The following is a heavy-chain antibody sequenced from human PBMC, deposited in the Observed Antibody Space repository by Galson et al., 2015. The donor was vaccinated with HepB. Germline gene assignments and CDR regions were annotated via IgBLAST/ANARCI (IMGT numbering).Heavy chain of an antibody. CDR3: ASGLERFLEWPTWYFDY. Sequence: SLRLSCAASGFTFSSYSMNWVRQAPGKGLEWVSHITTSSSTIYYADSVKGRFTISRDNAKNSLYLQMNSLRAEDTAVYYCASGLERFLEWPTWYFDYWGQGTLVTVSS. J-gene: IGHJ4*02. D-gene: IGHD3-3*01. V-gene: IGHV3-48*01. CDR2: ITTSSSTI. CDR1: GFTFSSYS.